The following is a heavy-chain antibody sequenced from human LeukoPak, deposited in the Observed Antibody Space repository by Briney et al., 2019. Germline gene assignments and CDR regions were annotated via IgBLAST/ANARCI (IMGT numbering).Heavy chain of an antibody. J-gene: IGHJ4*02. Sequence: PGGSLRLSCAAPGFTFSNAWMSWVRQAPGKGLEWVGRIKSKTDGGTTDYAAPVKGRFTISRDDSKNTLYLQMNSLKTEDTAVYYCTTETNVLRYFDWLWDFDYWGQGTLVTVSS. CDR2: IKSKTDGGTT. CDR3: TTETNVLRYFDWLWDFDY. V-gene: IGHV3-15*01. D-gene: IGHD3-9*01. CDR1: GFTFSNAW.